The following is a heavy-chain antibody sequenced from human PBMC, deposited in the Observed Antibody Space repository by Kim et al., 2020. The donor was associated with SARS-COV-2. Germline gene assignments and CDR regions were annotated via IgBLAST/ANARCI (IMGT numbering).Heavy chain of an antibody. J-gene: IGHJ6*02. D-gene: IGHD5-18*01. V-gene: IGHV1-69*13. CDR3: ASTDTAMVYYYYGMDV. Sequence: SVKVSCKASGGTFSSYAISWVRQAPGQGLEWMGGIIPIFGTANYAQKFQGRVTITADESTSTAYMELSSLRSEDTAVYYCASTDTAMVYYYYGMDVWGQGTTVTVSS. CDR2: IIPIFGTA. CDR1: GGTFSSYA.